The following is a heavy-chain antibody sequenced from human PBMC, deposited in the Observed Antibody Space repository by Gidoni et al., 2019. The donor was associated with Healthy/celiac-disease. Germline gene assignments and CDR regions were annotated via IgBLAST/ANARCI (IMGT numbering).Heavy chain of an antibody. J-gene: IGHJ4*02. CDR2: ISYDGSNK. Sequence: QVQLVESGGGVVQPGRSLRLSCADSGYALRSYGMHWVRQAPGKGLEWVAVISYDGSNKYYADSVKGRFTISRDNSKNTLYLQMNSLRAEDTAVYYCAKDIAVAGTDYFDYWGQGTLVTVSS. CDR3: AKDIAVAGTDYFDY. V-gene: IGHV3-30*18. D-gene: IGHD6-19*01. CDR1: GYALRSYG.